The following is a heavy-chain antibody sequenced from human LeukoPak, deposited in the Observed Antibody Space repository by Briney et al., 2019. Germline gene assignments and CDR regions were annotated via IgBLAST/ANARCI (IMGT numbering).Heavy chain of an antibody. CDR1: GYTFTSYG. J-gene: IGHJ6*02. Sequence: ASVKVSCKASGYTFTSYGISWVRQAPGQGLEWMGWISAYNGNTNYAQKLQGRVTMTTDTSTSTAYMELRSLRSDDTAVYYCARDRVRRAIYYYYYGMDVWGQGTTVTVSS. D-gene: IGHD3-10*01. CDR3: ARDRVRRAIYYYYYGMDV. CDR2: ISAYNGNT. V-gene: IGHV1-18*01.